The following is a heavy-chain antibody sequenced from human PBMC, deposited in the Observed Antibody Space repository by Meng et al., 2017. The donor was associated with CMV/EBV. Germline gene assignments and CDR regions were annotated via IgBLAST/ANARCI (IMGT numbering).Heavy chain of an antibody. D-gene: IGHD3-10*01. CDR2: INPNSGGT. CDR3: ARAKYYGSGSWLD. CDR1: GYTFTGYY. V-gene: IGHV1-2*02. J-gene: IGHJ4*02. Sequence: ASVKVSCKASGYTFTGYYMHWVRQAPGQGLEWMGWINPNSGGTNYAQKFQGRVTMTRDTSISTAYMELRSLRSDDTAVYYCARAKYYGSGSWLDWGQGTLVTVSS.